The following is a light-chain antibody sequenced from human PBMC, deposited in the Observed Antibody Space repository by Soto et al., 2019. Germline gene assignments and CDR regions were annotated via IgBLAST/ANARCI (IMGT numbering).Light chain of an antibody. Sequence: QSVLTQPRSVSGSRGQSVTISWTGTSSDVGTYDFVSWYQQHPGKAPRLMIFDVSERPSGVPDRFSGSKSGNTASLTISGLQAEDEADYYCCLYAVTFYVFGTGTKVTVL. J-gene: IGLJ1*01. CDR1: SSDVGTYDF. CDR2: DVS. CDR3: CLYAVTFYV. V-gene: IGLV2-11*01.